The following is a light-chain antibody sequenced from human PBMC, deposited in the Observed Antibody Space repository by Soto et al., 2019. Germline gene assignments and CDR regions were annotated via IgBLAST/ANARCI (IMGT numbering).Light chain of an antibody. CDR3: QQTYSPRKT. Sequence: DIQMTQSPSSLSASAGDRVTITCRAGQTIKNYLNWYQQRPGKAPSLLIHAASNLQSGVPTRFSGSGSGTDFTLTIRSLQPEDFATYYCQQTYSPRKTFGGGTKVEIK. CDR1: QTIKNY. V-gene: IGKV1-39*01. J-gene: IGKJ4*01. CDR2: AAS.